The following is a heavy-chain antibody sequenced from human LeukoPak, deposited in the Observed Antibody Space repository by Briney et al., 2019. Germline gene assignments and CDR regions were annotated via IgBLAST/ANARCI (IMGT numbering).Heavy chain of an antibody. CDR2: IYYSGST. D-gene: IGHD6-19*01. CDR3: AKDRSSGWPNWFDP. Sequence: SETLSLTCTVSGGSISSYYWSWIRRPPGKGLEWIGYIYYSGSTNYNPSLKSRVTISVDTSKNQFSLKLSSVTAADTAVYYCAKDRSSGWPNWFDPWGQGTLVTVSS. CDR1: GGSISSYY. J-gene: IGHJ5*02. V-gene: IGHV4-59*12.